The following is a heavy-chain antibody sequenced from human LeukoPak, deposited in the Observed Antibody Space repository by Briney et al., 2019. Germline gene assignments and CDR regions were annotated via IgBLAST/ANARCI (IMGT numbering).Heavy chain of an antibody. CDR2: ISGSGGST. CDR3: AKGTDFWSGYFDY. J-gene: IGHJ4*02. V-gene: IGHV3-23*01. Sequence: PGGSLRLSCAASGFTFRNYAMSWVRQAPGKGLEWVSGISGSGGSTYYADSVKGRFTNSRDNSKDTLYLQVNSLRAEDTAVYYCAKGTDFWSGYFDYWGQGTLVTVSS. CDR1: GFTFRNYA. D-gene: IGHD3-3*01.